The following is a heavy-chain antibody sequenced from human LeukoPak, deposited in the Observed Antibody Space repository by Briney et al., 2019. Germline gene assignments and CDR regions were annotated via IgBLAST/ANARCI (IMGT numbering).Heavy chain of an antibody. CDR3: ATLGYCSGGSCQPIGAFDI. J-gene: IGHJ3*02. D-gene: IGHD2-15*01. V-gene: IGHV1-24*01. Sequence: ASVKVSCKVSGYTLTELSMHWVRQAPGKGLEWMGGFYPEDGETIYAQKFQGRVTMTEDTSTDTAYMELSSLRSEDTAVYYCATLGYCSGGSCQPIGAFDIWGQGTMVTVSS. CDR1: GYTLTELS. CDR2: FYPEDGET.